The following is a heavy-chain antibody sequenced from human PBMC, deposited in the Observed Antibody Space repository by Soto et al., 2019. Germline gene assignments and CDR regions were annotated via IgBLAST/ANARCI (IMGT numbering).Heavy chain of an antibody. V-gene: IGHV1-8*01. CDR1: GYTFTSYD. CDR3: ARWQQLAKNYYYYGMDV. D-gene: IGHD6-13*01. Sequence: QVQLVQSGAEVKKPGASVKVSCKASGYTFTSYDINWVRQATGQGLEWMGWMNPNSGNTGYAQKFQGRVTITRNTSISTAYMELSSLRSEDTAVYYCARWQQLAKNYYYYGMDVWGQGTTVTVSS. CDR2: MNPNSGNT. J-gene: IGHJ6*02.